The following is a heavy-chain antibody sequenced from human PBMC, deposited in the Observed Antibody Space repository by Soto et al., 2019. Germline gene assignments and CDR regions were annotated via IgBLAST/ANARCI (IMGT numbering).Heavy chain of an antibody. CDR2: ISWNSGSI. V-gene: IGHV3-9*01. D-gene: IGHD2-15*01. CDR1: GFTFDDYA. CDR3: AKPGELLLPMDV. J-gene: IGHJ6*03. Sequence: VQLVESGGGLVQPGRSLRLSCAASGFTFDDYAMHWVRQAPGKGLEWVSGISWNSGSIGYADSVKGRFTISRDNAKNSLYLQMNSLRAEDTALYYCAKPGELLLPMDVWGKGTTVTVSS.